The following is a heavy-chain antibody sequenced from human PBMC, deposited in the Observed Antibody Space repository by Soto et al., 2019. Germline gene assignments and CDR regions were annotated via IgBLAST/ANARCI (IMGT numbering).Heavy chain of an antibody. V-gene: IGHV1-24*01. J-gene: IGHJ4*02. CDR1: GYTLSELS. CDR3: TTGQRPLRFLEWLSRYYFDF. Sequence: QVQLVQSGAEVKKPGASVKVSCKVSGYTLSELSMHWVRQAPGQGLECMGGCDPEDGETLYAQKFQGRVSMTEDTSTDTAYMELSSLTSEDTAVYYCTTGQRPLRFLEWLSRYYFDFWGQGTLVTVSS. CDR2: CDPEDGET. D-gene: IGHD3-3*01.